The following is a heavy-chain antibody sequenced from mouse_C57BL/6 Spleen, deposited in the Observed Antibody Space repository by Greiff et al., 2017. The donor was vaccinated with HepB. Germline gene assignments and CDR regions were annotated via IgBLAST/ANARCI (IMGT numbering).Heavy chain of an antibody. CDR2: ISDGGSYT. D-gene: IGHD3-3*01. J-gene: IGHJ2*01. CDR3: ARDPHPRGLDY. CDR1: GFTFSSYA. Sequence: EVKPMESGGGLVKPGGSLKLSCAASGFTFSSYAMSWVRQTPEKRLEWVATISDGGSYTYYPDNVKGRFTISRDNAKNNLYLQMSHLKSEDTAMYYCARDPHPRGLDYWGQGTTLTVSS. V-gene: IGHV5-4*01.